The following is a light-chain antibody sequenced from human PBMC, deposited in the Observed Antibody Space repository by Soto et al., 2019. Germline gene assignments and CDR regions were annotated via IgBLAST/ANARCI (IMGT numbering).Light chain of an antibody. J-gene: IGLJ3*02. CDR2: EVS. CDR1: SSDVGGYNL. CDR3: CSHTSNTALNWV. Sequence: QSALTQPASVSGSPGQSIAISCTGTSSDVGGYNLVSWYQHHPGKAPKLIIYEVSNRPSGVSDRFSGAKSGNTASLTISGLQPEDEGDYYCCSHTSNTALNWVFGGGTKLTVL. V-gene: IGLV2-14*01.